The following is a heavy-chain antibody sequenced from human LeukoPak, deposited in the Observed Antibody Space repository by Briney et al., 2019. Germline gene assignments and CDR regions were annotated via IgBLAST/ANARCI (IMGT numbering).Heavy chain of an antibody. D-gene: IGHD3-10*01. Sequence: GGSLRLSCAASGFTFSSFTMNWVRQAPGKGLEWVAYIQYDGSNEQYADSVKGRFSISRDSSKNILYLQMNSLRAEDTAVYYCARDNTPFGRAFDYWGQGTLVTVSS. V-gene: IGHV3-30*04. CDR1: GFTFSSFT. CDR3: ARDNTPFGRAFDY. J-gene: IGHJ4*02. CDR2: IQYDGSNE.